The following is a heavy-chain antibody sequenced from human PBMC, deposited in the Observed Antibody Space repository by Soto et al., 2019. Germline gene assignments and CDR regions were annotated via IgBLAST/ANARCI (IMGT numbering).Heavy chain of an antibody. Sequence: ASVKVSCKASGYTFTGYYMHWVRQAPGQGLEWMGWINPNSGGTNYAQKFQGRVTMTRDTSISTAYMELSRLRSDDTAVYYCAREGSSSSRGYYYYYGMDVWGQGXTVTVYS. CDR1: GYTFTGYY. CDR2: INPNSGGT. V-gene: IGHV1-2*02. J-gene: IGHJ6*02. D-gene: IGHD6-6*01. CDR3: AREGSSSSRGYYYYYGMDV.